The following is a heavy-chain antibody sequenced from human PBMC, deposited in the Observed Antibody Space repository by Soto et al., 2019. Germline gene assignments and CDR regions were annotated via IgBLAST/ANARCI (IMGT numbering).Heavy chain of an antibody. J-gene: IGHJ4*02. D-gene: IGHD6-13*01. CDR2: IYYSGST. CDR3: AREGAAGTSY. V-gene: IGHV4-59*01. CDR1: GGSISSYY. Sequence: PSETLSLTCTVSGGSISSYYWSWIRQPPGKGLEWIGYIYYSGSTNYNPSLKSRVTISVDTSKNQFSLKLSSVTAADTAVYYCAREGAAGTSYWGQGTLVTVSS.